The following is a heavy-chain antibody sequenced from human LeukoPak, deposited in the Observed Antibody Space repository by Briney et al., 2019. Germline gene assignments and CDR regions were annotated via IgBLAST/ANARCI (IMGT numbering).Heavy chain of an antibody. V-gene: IGHV4-4*07. CDR1: DDSINTYY. D-gene: IGHD3-9*01. CDR3: ARVSQNFDAYYFDY. Sequence: PSETLSLTCTVSDDSINTYYWSWIRKPAGKGLEWIGLFYASGSSAYNPSLKSRVTMSIDTSKNQFSLRLTSVTAADTAVYYCARVSQNFDAYYFDYWGQGALVTVSS. CDR2: FYASGSS. J-gene: IGHJ4*02.